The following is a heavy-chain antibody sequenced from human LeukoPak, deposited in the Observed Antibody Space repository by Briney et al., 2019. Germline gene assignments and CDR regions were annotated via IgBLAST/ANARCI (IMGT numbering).Heavy chain of an antibody. D-gene: IGHD2-15*01. Sequence: HPGGSLRLSCAASGFTFSSYAMHWVRQAPGKGLEWVAVISYDGSNKYYADSVKGRFTISRDNSKNTLYLQMNSLRAEDTAVYYCAREYCSGGSCYGAWDYWGQGTLVAVSS. CDR1: GFTFSSYA. CDR3: AREYCSGGSCYGAWDY. CDR2: ISYDGSNK. V-gene: IGHV3-30-3*01. J-gene: IGHJ4*02.